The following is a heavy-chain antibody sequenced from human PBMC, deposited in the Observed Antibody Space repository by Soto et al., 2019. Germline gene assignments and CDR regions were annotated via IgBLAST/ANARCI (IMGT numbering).Heavy chain of an antibody. D-gene: IGHD6-19*01. J-gene: IGHJ4*02. Sequence: QAVGSLRLSCAASGFTFSSYGMHWVRQAPGKGLEWVAVISYDGSNKYYADSVKGRFTISRDNSKNTLYLQMNSLRAEDTAVYYCAKDRSASSPWYFDYWGQGTLVTVSS. CDR3: AKDRSASSPWYFDY. V-gene: IGHV3-30*18. CDR2: ISYDGSNK. CDR1: GFTFSSYG.